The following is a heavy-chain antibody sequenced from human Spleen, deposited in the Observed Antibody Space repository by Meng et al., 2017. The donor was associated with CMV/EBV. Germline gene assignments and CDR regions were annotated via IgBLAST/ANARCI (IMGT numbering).Heavy chain of an antibody. J-gene: IGHJ5*02. V-gene: IGHV3-23*01. D-gene: IGHD1-14*01. CDR3: AKPLVIEPFKDRWFDP. Sequence: GFTFSGYAMSWVRQAPGKELEGVSAIDRRSGTIYYADSVKGRCTISRDNSKNTLYLQMNSLRVEDTAVYYCAKPLVIEPFKDRWFDPWGQGTLVTVSS. CDR2: IDRRSGTI. CDR1: GFTFSGYA.